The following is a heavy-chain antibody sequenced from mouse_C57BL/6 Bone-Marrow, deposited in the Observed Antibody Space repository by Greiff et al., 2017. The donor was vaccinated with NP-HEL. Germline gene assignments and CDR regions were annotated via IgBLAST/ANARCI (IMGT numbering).Heavy chain of an antibody. J-gene: IGHJ1*03. CDR3: ERWNYYGSSHWYFDG. D-gene: IGHD1-1*01. CDR1: GYTFTDYY. CDR2: INPYNGGT. V-gene: IGHV1-19*01. Sequence: VQLQQSGPVLVKPGASVKMSCKASGYTFTDYYMNWVKQSHGKSLEWIGVINPYNGGTSYNQKFKGKATLPVDKSSSTAYMELNSLTSEDSAVYCCERWNYYGSSHWYFDGWGTGTTVTVSS.